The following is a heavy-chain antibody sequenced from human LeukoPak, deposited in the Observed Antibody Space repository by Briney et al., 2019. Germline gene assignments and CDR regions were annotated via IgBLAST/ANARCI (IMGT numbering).Heavy chain of an antibody. Sequence: PSQTLSLTCTVSGGSISSGGYYWSWIRQHPGKGLEWIGYIYYSGSTYYNPSLKSRVPISVDTSKNQFSLKLSSVTAADTAVYYCARAGTSWSDAFDIWGQGTMVTVSS. J-gene: IGHJ3*02. V-gene: IGHV4-31*03. CDR2: IYYSGST. D-gene: IGHD6-13*01. CDR1: GGSISSGGYY. CDR3: ARAGTSWSDAFDI.